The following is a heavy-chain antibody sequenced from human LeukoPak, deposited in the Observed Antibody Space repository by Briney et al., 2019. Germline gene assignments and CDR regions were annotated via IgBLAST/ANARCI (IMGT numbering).Heavy chain of an antibody. V-gene: IGHV3-48*04. J-gene: IGHJ3*02. CDR2: ISGSGRSS. CDR1: GFTFSNYG. CDR3: ARDSEQWLPVDDAFDI. D-gene: IGHD6-19*01. Sequence: GGTLRLSCAASGFTFSNYGMNWVRQAPGKGLEWVSGISGSGRSSYYADSVKGRFTISRDNAKNSLYLQMNSLRAEDTAVYYCARDSEQWLPVDDAFDIWGQGTMVTVSS.